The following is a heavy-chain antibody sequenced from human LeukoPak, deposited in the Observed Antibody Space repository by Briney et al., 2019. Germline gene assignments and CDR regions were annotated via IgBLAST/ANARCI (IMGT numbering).Heavy chain of an antibody. D-gene: IGHD3-10*01. CDR1: GINISSYG. J-gene: IGHJ6*02. Sequence: GGSLRLSCATSGINISSYGMHWVRQAPGKGLESVAVVSYDGSNTYYADSVKGRFTISRDNSKNTLYLQMNSLTSEDTAVYYCSKDSSSGSSYYFHGMEVWGQGTTVTVSS. V-gene: IGHV3-30*18. CDR3: SKDSSSGSSYYFHGMEV. CDR2: VSYDGSNT.